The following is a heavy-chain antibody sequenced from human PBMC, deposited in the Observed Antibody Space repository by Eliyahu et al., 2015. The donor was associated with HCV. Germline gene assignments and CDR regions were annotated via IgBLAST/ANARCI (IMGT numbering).Heavy chain of an antibody. J-gene: IGHJ4*02. CDR1: GFTFXTYG. D-gene: IGHD2/OR15-2a*01. CDR2: ISADGNSK. Sequence: QVHLVESGGGVVQPGRSLXLSXXAXGFTFXTYGMPWVRQAPGKGLEWVAVISADGNSKFYGDSVKGRFTISRDNSRSTLYLQMNSLRAEDTAVYYCRGSPGFYDYWGQGTLVTVSS. CDR3: RGSPGFYDY. V-gene: IGHV3-30*04.